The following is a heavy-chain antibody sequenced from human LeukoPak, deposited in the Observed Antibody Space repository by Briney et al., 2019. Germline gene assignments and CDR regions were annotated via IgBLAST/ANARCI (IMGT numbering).Heavy chain of an antibody. CDR3: ARESLDIEPPSIDGMDV. D-gene: IGHD5-12*01. V-gene: IGHV4-34*01. CDR2: INHSGST. Sequence: SETLSLTCAVYGGSFSGYYWSWIRQPPGKGLEWIGEINHSGSTNYNSSLKSRVTISVDTSKNQFSLKLSSVTAADTAVYYCARESLDIEPPSIDGMDVWGQGTTVTVSS. CDR1: GGSFSGYY. J-gene: IGHJ6*02.